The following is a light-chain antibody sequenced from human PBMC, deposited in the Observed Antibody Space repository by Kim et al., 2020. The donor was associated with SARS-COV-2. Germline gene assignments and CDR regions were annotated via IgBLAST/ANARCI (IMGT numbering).Light chain of an antibody. CDR2: RNN. CDR1: SSNIGSNY. CDR3: AAWDDSLSGYV. V-gene: IGLV1-47*01. Sequence: QSVLTQPPSASGTPGQRVTISCSGGSSNIGSNYVYWYQHHPRAAPQLLIYRNNQRPSGGPDRFSGSKSATSAALAISGLRSEDEADYYCAAWDDSLSGYVFGSGTKVTVL. J-gene: IGLJ1*01.